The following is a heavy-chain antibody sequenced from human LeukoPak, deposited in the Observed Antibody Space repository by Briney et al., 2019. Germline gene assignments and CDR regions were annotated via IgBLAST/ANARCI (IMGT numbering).Heavy chain of an antibody. CDR3: ATSSGKLDYYYGMDV. CDR2: FDPEDGET. CDR1: GYTLTELS. Sequence: ASVKVSCTVSGYTLTELSMHWVRQAPGKGLEWMGGFDPEDGETIYAQKFQGRVTMTEDTSTDTAYMELSSLRSEDTAVYYCATSSGKLDYYYGMDVWGQGTTVTVSS. D-gene: IGHD1-26*01. V-gene: IGHV1-24*01. J-gene: IGHJ6*02.